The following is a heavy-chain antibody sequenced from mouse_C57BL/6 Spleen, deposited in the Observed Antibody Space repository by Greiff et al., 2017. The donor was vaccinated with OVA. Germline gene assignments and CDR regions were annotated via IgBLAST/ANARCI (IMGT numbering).Heavy chain of an antibody. CDR2: INYDGSST. CDR3: ARENYSNSFDY. D-gene: IGHD2-5*01. CDR1: GFTFSDYY. J-gene: IGHJ2*01. V-gene: IGHV5-16*01. Sequence: EVMLVESEGGLVQPGSSMKLSCTASGFTFSDYYMAWVRQVPEKGLEWVANINYDGSSTYYLDSLKSRFIISRDNAKNILYLQMSSLKSEDTATDYCARENYSNSFDYGGKGTTLTVSS.